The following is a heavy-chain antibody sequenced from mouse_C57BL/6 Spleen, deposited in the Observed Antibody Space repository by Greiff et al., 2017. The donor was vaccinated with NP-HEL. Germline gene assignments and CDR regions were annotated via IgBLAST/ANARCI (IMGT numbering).Heavy chain of an antibody. CDR2: IYPRSGNT. J-gene: IGHJ4*01. V-gene: IGHV1-81*01. CDR3: AREGRPYAMDY. Sequence: QVQLQQSGAELARPGASVTLSCKASGYTFTSYGISWVKQRTGQGLEWIGEIYPRSGNTYYNETFKGKATLTADKSSSTAYMELRSLTSEDSAVYFCAREGRPYAMDYWGQGTSVTVSS. CDR1: GYTFTSYG.